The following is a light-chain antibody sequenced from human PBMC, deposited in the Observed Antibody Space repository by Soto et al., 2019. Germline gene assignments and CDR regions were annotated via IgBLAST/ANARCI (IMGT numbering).Light chain of an antibody. CDR2: DIS. CDR1: QSVSSN. CDR3: QHYGNSPPSVT. J-gene: IGKJ3*01. Sequence: EIVMTQSPATLSVSPGERATLSCRASQSVSSNLAWYQQKPGQAPSLLIYDISARATGIPTRFSGSGSGTEFTLTISSLQSEDFAVYYCQHYGNSPPSVTFGPGTKVDIK. V-gene: IGKV3D-15*01.